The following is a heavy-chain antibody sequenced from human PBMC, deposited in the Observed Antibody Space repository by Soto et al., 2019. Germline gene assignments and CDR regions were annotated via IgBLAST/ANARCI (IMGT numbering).Heavy chain of an antibody. D-gene: IGHD1-1*01. Sequence: LRLSCAASGFTFSGYGMHWVRQAPGKGLEWVAVISYDGNNKYYADSVKGRFTISRDNSKNTLYLQMNSLRAEDTAVYYCAKGGRGTYYYYYGVDVWGQGTTVTVSS. J-gene: IGHJ6*02. V-gene: IGHV3-30*18. CDR1: GFTFSGYG. CDR3: AKGGRGTYYYYYGVDV. CDR2: ISYDGNNK.